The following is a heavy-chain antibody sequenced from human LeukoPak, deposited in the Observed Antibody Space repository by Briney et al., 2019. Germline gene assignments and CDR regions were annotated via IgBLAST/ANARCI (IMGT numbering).Heavy chain of an antibody. CDR2: IYYSGST. Sequence: PSETLSLTCTVSAGSISSSSYYWGWVRQPPGKGLEWIGSIYYSGSTYYNPSLKSRVTISVDTSKTQFSLKLSSVTAADTAVYYCARIVASYYSDYWGQGTLVTVSS. J-gene: IGHJ4*02. V-gene: IGHV4-39*01. CDR3: ARIVASYYSDY. CDR1: AGSISSSSYY. D-gene: IGHD5-12*01.